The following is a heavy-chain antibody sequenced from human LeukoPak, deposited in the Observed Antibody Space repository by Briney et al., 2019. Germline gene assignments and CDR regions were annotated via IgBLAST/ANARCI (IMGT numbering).Heavy chain of an antibody. CDR2: INPNSGGT. CDR1: GYTFTGYY. D-gene: IGHD6-19*01. CDR3: ASLSGSGWYSSAFDY. V-gene: IGHV1-2*06. Sequence: ASVKVSCKASGYTFTGYYMHWVRQAPGQGLEWMGRINPNSGGTNYAQKFQGRVTMTRDTSISTAYVELSRLRSDDTAVYYCASLSGSGWYSSAFDYWGQGTLVTVSS. J-gene: IGHJ4*02.